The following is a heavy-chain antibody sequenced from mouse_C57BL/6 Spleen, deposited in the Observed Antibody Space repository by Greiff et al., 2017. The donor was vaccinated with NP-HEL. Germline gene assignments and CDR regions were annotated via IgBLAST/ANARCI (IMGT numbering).Heavy chain of an antibody. CDR3: AREDYYGSSFDY. D-gene: IGHD1-1*01. J-gene: IGHJ2*01. CDR1: GFTFSDYY. Sequence: EVKLMESEGGLVQPGSSMKLSCTASGFTFSDYYMAWVRQVPEKGLEWVANINYDGSSTYYLDSLKSRFIISRDNAKNILYLQMSSLKSEDTATYYCAREDYYGSSFDYWGQGTTRTVAS. CDR2: INYDGSST. V-gene: IGHV5-16*01.